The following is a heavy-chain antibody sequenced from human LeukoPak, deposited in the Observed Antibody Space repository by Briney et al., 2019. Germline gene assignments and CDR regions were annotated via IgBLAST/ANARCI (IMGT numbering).Heavy chain of an antibody. J-gene: IGHJ4*02. D-gene: IGHD2-2*01. CDR1: GFTFSSYG. V-gene: IGHV3-30*18. CDR2: ISYDGSNK. Sequence: PGRSLRLSCAASGFTFSSYGMHWVRQAPGKGLEWVAVISYDGSNKYYADSVKGRFTISRDNSKNTLYLQMNSLRAEDTAVYYCAKDLQPLIPLYYFDYWGQGTLVTVSS. CDR3: AKDLQPLIPLYYFDY.